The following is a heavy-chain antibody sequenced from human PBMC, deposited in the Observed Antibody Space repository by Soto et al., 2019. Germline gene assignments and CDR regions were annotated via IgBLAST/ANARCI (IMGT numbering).Heavy chain of an antibody. V-gene: IGHV1-69*02. CDR2: VIPNLGVT. D-gene: IGHD2-15*01. CDR1: GGTLSSYT. J-gene: IGHJ4*02. Sequence: VQLVQSGAEVKKPGSSVKVSCKASGGTLSSYTFSWVRQAPGQGLEWMGRVIPNLGVTDYAKKFQGRFAIVVDTSTSTAYMELNSLRYEDTAVYYCARDKGFCSDTSCADFDYWGRGTLATASS. CDR3: ARDKGFCSDTSCADFDY.